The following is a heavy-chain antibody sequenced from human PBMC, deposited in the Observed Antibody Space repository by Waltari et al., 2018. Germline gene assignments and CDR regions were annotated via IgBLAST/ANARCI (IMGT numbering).Heavy chain of an antibody. D-gene: IGHD6-19*01. Sequence: QVQLVQSGAEVKKPGASVKVSCKASGYPFTSYYMHWVRQAPGHGLEWMGIINPSGGSTSYAQKFQGRVTMTRDTSTSTVYMELSSLRSEDTAVYYGARDSSGGNAGWYYWGQGTLVTVSS. CDR3: ARDSSGGNAGWYY. CDR1: GYPFTSYY. V-gene: IGHV1-46*01. CDR2: INPSGGST. J-gene: IGHJ4*02.